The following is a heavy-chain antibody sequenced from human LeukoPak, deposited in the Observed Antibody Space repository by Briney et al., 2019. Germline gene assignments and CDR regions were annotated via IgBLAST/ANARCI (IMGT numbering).Heavy chain of an antibody. J-gene: IGHJ4*02. Sequence: GGSLRLSCAASGFTFSSYEMNWVRQAPGKGLEWVSYISSSGSTIYYADSVKGRFTISRDNAKNSLYLQMNSLRAEDTAVYYCARDLSIVGAEPFDYWGQGTLVTVSS. V-gene: IGHV3-48*03. CDR2: ISSSGSTI. CDR1: GFTFSSYE. D-gene: IGHD1-26*01. CDR3: ARDLSIVGAEPFDY.